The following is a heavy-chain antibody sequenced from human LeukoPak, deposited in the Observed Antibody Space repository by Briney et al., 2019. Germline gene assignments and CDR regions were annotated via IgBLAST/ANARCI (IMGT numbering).Heavy chain of an antibody. Sequence: VKVSCKASGYTFTSYAVHWVRQAPGQRLEWMGWINAGSSNTKYSQKFQGRVTITRDTSASTAYMELSSLRSEDTAVYYCARGVLREQQLGLDYWGQGTLVTVSS. CDR1: GYTFTSYA. J-gene: IGHJ4*02. CDR3: ARGVLREQQLGLDY. CDR2: INAGSSNT. V-gene: IGHV1-3*01. D-gene: IGHD6-13*01.